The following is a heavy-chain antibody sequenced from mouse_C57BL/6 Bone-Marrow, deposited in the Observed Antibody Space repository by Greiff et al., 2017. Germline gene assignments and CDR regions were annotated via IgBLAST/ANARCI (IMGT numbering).Heavy chain of an antibody. CDR3: ARGGHYGGYYFAY. J-gene: IGHJ2*01. CDR2: FYPYNDDT. Sequence: VQLQESGPELVTPGASVKMSCTASGYTFTTYPIEWMKQNHGKSLEWIGNFYPYNDDTKYNEQFKGKATLTVEKSSSTVYLELNRLTSDDTAVYYCARGGHYGGYYFAYWGQGTTLTVSS. CDR1: GYTFTTYP. D-gene: IGHD1-2*01. V-gene: IGHV1-47*01.